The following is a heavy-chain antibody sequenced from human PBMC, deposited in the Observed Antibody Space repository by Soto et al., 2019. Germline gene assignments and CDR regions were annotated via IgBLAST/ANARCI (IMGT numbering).Heavy chain of an antibody. V-gene: IGHV4-39*01. CDR3: ARYSDSGGTYYFDY. D-gene: IGHD3-22*01. J-gene: IGHJ4*02. Sequence: PSETLSLTCTVSGGSISSGGYYWSWIRQHPGKGLEWIGNIYYSGSTYYTPSLKSRVTMSVDTSKNQFSLKLSSVTAADTAVYYCARYSDSGGTYYFDYWGQGTLVTVSS. CDR1: GGSISSGGYY. CDR2: IYYSGST.